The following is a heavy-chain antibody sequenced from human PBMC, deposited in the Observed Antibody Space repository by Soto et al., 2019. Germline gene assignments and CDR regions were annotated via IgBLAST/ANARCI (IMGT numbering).Heavy chain of an antibody. Sequence: EVQLVESGGGLVQPGGSLRLSCAASGFSLTSYSMNWVRQAPGKGLQWVAYISGSGSTKKYADSVKGRFTISRDNAENSVYLQMNSLGDEDTDVYYCARGAGYGGYGGDWGQGTLVTVSS. D-gene: IGHD4-17*01. V-gene: IGHV3-48*02. J-gene: IGHJ4*02. CDR1: GFSLTSYS. CDR2: ISGSGSTK. CDR3: ARGAGYGGYGGD.